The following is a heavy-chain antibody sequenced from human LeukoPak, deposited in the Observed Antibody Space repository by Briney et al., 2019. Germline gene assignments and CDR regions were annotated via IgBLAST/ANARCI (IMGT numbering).Heavy chain of an antibody. V-gene: IGHV1-2*02. D-gene: IGHD2-21*01. Sequence: ASVKVSCKASGYTFTGYYMHWVRQAPGQGLGWMGWINPKSGDTNYARKSQGRVTMTRDTSISTAYMELSRLTSDDTAVYYCARDVDGMDVWGEGTTVTVSS. J-gene: IGHJ6*01. CDR1: GYTFTGYY. CDR3: ARDVDGMDV. CDR2: INPKSGDT.